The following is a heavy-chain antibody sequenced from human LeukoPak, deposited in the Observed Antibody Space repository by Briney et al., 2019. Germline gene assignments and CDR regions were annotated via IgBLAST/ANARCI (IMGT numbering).Heavy chain of an antibody. CDR2: IYYSGST. CDR3: AREGLGKSSGYYFDY. J-gene: IGHJ4*02. D-gene: IGHD3-22*01. CDR1: GGSISSYY. V-gene: IGHV4-59*01. Sequence: SETLSLTCTVSGGSISSYYWSWIRQPPGKGLEWIGYIYYSGSTNYNPSLKSRVTISVDTSKNQFSLKLSSVTAADTAVYYCAREGLGKSSGYYFDYWGQGTLVTVSS.